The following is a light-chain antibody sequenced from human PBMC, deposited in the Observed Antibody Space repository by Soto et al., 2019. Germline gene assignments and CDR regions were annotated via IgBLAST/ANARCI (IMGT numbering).Light chain of an antibody. CDR2: GAS. CDR3: QQYGSSPPFT. V-gene: IGKV3-20*01. CDR1: QSVSSSY. Sequence: EIVLTQSPGTLSLSPGERATLSCRASQSVSSSYLAWYQQKPGQAPRLLIYGASSRATGIPDRFSGSGSGTDFTLTISRLEPEDFAVYYCQQYGSSPPFTVVGGTKVEIK. J-gene: IGKJ4*01.